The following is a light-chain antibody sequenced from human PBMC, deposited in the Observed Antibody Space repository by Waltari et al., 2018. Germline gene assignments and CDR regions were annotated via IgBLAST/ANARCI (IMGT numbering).Light chain of an antibody. CDR2: GSS. CDR1: QTINTY. V-gene: IGKV1-39*01. J-gene: IGKJ2*03. CDR3: QQSYSSPRS. Sequence: DILVTQSPSSLSASVGDRVTITCRASQTINTYINWFQQKPGKAPKLLIYGSSTLQSGGPSRFSGSGLGTVFTLTIINLQPEDVATYHCQQSYSSPRSFGQGTKLEI.